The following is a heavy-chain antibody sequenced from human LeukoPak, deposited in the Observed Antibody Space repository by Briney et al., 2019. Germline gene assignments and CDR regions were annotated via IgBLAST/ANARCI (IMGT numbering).Heavy chain of an antibody. D-gene: IGHD6-6*01. Sequence: SETLSLTCAVYGGSFSGYYWSWIRQPPGKGLEWIGEISHSGSTNYNPSLKSRVTISVDTSKNQFSLKLSSVTAADTAVYYCARGKTEYSSSPQRTYYFDYWGQGTLVTVSS. CDR3: ARGKTEYSSSPQRTYYFDY. J-gene: IGHJ4*02. CDR2: ISHSGST. V-gene: IGHV4-34*01. CDR1: GGSFSGYY.